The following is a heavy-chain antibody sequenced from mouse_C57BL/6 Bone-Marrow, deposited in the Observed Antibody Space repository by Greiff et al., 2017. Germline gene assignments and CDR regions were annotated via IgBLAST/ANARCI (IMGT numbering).Heavy chain of an antibody. CDR2: ISTGGSYT. CDR1: GFTFSSYG. CDR3: ARNYYYGSSLLDY. D-gene: IGHD1-1*01. V-gene: IGHV5-6*01. J-gene: IGHJ2*01. Sequence: EVKVVESGGDLVKPGGSLKLSCAASGFTFSSYGMSWVRQTPDKRLEWVATISTGGSYTYYPDSVKGRFTISRDNAKHTLYLQMSSLKSEDTAMYYCARNYYYGSSLLDYWGQGTTLTVSS.